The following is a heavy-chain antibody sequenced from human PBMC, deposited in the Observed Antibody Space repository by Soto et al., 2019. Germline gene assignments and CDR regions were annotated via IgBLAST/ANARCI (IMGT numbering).Heavy chain of an antibody. Sequence: SETLSLTCTGSGGSLNSYYWTWIRQSPGKGLEWIGYVSSTGSTNYNPSLKSRLTMSLDTSTNEVSLSLTSVTAADAAVYFCARFSPPRKSYDSNPGWFDPWGQGIMVT. J-gene: IGHJ5*02. V-gene: IGHV4-59*01. CDR1: GGSLNSYY. CDR3: ARFSPPRKSYDSNPGWFDP. CDR2: VSSTGST. D-gene: IGHD3-22*01.